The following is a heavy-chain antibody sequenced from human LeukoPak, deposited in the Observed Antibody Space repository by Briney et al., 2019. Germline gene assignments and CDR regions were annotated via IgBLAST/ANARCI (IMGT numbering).Heavy chain of an antibody. CDR3: ARVIDCSSTSCPEYYYYYYMDV. CDR2: IIPIFGTA. CDR1: GGTFSSYA. Sequence: ASVKVSCKASGGTFSSYAISWVRQAPGQGLEWMGGIIPIFGTANYAQKFQGRVTITTDESTSTAYMELSSLRSEDTAVYYCARVIDCSSTSCPEYYYYYYMDVWGKGTTVTVSS. V-gene: IGHV1-69*05. J-gene: IGHJ6*03. D-gene: IGHD2-2*01.